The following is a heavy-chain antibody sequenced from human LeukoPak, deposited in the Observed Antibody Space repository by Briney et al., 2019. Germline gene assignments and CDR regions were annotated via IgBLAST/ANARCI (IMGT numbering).Heavy chain of an antibody. D-gene: IGHD3-22*01. J-gene: IGHJ4*02. CDR3: AKGLRSSGYSLFDY. CDR1: GFTFSSYG. CDR2: ISYDGSNK. Sequence: PGRSLRLSCAASGFTFSSYGMHWVRQAPGKGLEWVAVISYDGSNKYYADSVKGRFTISRDNSKDTLYLQMNSLRAEDTAVYYCAKGLRSSGYSLFDYWGQGTLVTVSS. V-gene: IGHV3-30*18.